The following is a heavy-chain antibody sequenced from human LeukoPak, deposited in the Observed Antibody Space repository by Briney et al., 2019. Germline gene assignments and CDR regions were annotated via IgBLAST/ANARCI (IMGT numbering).Heavy chain of an antibody. V-gene: IGHV1-2*02. Sequence: ASVKVSCKAAGYTFTGYYMHWVRQAPGQGLEWMGWINPNSGGAKDAQKFQGRVTMTRDTSISTAYMELSRPRYDDTAVYYCARGRGGGSFDIWGQGTMVTVSS. J-gene: IGHJ3*02. D-gene: IGHD2-15*01. CDR1: GYTFTGYY. CDR2: INPNSGGA. CDR3: ARGRGGGSFDI.